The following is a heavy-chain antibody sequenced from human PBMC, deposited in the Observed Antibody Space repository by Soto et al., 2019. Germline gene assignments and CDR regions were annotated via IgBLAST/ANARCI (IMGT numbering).Heavy chain of an antibody. V-gene: IGHV1-46*01. D-gene: IGHD6-6*01. CDR1: GYSFTSYQ. CDR2: INPSGGAA. Sequence: QVQLVQSGAEVKKPGASVKVSCKASGYSFTSYQMHWVRQAPGQGLEWIGIINPSGGAATYARKFQDRVTMTRDTSTSTVYMDLSSLRSEDTAVYYCARAHSGSSSLDYWGQGTLVTVSS. J-gene: IGHJ4*02. CDR3: ARAHSGSSSLDY.